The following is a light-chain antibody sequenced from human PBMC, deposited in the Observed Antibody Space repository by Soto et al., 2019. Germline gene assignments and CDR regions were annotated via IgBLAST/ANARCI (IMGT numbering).Light chain of an antibody. J-gene: IGLJ2*01. V-gene: IGLV1-47*01. CDR2: RNN. Sequence: SVLTQPRSASGTPGERVTISCSGSSSNIGSNYVYWYQQLPGTAPKLLIYRNNQRPSGVPDRFSGSKSGTSASLAISGLRSEDEADYYSAAWDDSLSGVVFGGGTKLTVL. CDR3: AAWDDSLSGVV. CDR1: SSNIGSNY.